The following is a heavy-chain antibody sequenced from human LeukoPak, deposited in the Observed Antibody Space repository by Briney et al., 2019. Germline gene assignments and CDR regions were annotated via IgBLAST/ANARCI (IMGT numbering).Heavy chain of an antibody. CDR3: VTNGYNSDTYYFDY. Sequence: SGTLSLTCAVSGGSISSNNWWNWVRQPPGKGLEWIGQIYHSGRPNYNPSLKSRVTISVDKSKNQLSLKVNSVTAADTAVYYCVTNGYNSDTYYFDYWGQGTLVTVSS. V-gene: IGHV4-4*02. D-gene: IGHD1-1*01. J-gene: IGHJ4*02. CDR1: GGSISSNNW. CDR2: IYHSGRP.